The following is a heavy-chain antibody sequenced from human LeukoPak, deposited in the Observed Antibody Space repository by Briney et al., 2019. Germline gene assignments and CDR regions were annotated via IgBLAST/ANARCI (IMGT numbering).Heavy chain of an antibody. V-gene: IGHV3-23*01. CDR1: GFTFSSYA. J-gene: IGHJ3*02. CDR2: ISGSGGNT. CDR3: AKVPRRKVDAFDI. Sequence: PGGSLRLSCAASGFTFSSYAMSWVRQAPGKGLEWVSTISGSGGNTYYADSVKGRFTISRDNSKNTLYLQMSSLRAEDTAVYYCAKVPRRKVDAFDIWGQGTMVTVSS.